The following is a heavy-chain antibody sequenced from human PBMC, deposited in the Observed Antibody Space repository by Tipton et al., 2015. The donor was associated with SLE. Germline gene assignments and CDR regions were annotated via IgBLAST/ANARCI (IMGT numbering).Heavy chain of an antibody. D-gene: IGHD2-2*01. V-gene: IGHV3-21*05. CDR3: ARSEDIVVVPAAWGY. CDR1: GFTFSSYA. CDR2: ISSSSSYT. J-gene: IGHJ4*02. Sequence: SLRLSCAASGFTFSSYAMHWVRQAPGKGLEWVSYISSSSSYTNYADSVKGRFTISRDNAKNSLYLQMNSLRAEDTAVYYCARSEDIVVVPAAWGYWGQGTLVTVSS.